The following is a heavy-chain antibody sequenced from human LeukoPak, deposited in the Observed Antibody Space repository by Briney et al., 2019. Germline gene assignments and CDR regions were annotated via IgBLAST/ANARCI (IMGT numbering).Heavy chain of an antibody. V-gene: IGHV4-34*01. J-gene: IGHJ4*02. CDR3: ARIPVVGASTPDY. D-gene: IGHD2-15*01. CDR2: INHSGST. CDR1: GDSFSGYY. Sequence: SETLSLTCAVYGDSFSGYYWSWIRQPPGKGLELIGEINHSGSTNYNPSLKSRVTISVDTYKNQFSLKLSAVTAADTAVYYCARIPVVGASTPDYWGQGTLVTVSS.